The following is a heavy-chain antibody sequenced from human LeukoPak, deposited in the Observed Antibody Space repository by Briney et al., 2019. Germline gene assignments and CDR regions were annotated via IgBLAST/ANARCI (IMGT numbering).Heavy chain of an antibody. V-gene: IGHV4-34*01. Sequence: PPELRSRTRVVDGGSSSGYYWCRIRQPPGKGLEWIGEINHSGSTNYNPSLKSRVTISVDTSKNQFSLKLSSVTAADTAVYYCARGGLGARGSSWYYYYYGMDVWGKGTTVTVSS. CDR2: INHSGST. CDR3: ARGGLGARGSSWYYYYYGMDV. D-gene: IGHD6-13*01. J-gene: IGHJ6*04. CDR1: GGSSSGYY.